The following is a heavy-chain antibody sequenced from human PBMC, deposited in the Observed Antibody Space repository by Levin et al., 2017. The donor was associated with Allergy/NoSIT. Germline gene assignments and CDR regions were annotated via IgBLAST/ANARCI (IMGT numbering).Heavy chain of an antibody. CDR2: INSDGSNT. CDR3: ARGGCSATSCRDN. Sequence: GGSLRLSCAASGFTFSRFWMHWVRQVPGKGLVWVAHINSDGSNTNYADSVKGRFTISRDNAKNTLYLQMNSLTAEDTSLYFCARGGCSATSCRDNWGQGTLVTVSS. V-gene: IGHV3-74*01. J-gene: IGHJ4*02. CDR1: GFTFSRFW. D-gene: IGHD2-15*01.